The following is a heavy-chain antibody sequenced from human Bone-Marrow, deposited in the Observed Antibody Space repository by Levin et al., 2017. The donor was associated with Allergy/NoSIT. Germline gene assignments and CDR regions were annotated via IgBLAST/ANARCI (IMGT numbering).Heavy chain of an antibody. D-gene: IGHD3-22*01. CDR2: ITSSGDST. V-gene: IGHV3-48*02. CDR1: GFTFRHYT. CDR3: ARGPARGYYDSSGYSGDH. J-gene: IGHJ4*02. Sequence: GGSLRLSCAASGFTFRHYTMNWVRQAPGKGLEWVSCITSSGDSTYYADSVKGRFTISRDNAKNSLYLQLNRLRDEDTATYYCARGPARGYYDSSGYSGDHWGQGALVTVSS.